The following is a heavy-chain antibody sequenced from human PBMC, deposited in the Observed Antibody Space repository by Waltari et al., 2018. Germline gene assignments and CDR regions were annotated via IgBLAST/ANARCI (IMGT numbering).Heavy chain of an antibody. Sequence: QVQLQESGPGLVKPSQTLSLTCPVPGGSIDSGSYYWSWIRQPAGKGLEWIGRIYTSGSTNYNPSLKSRVTISVDTSKNQFSLNLSSVTAADTAVYYCARGPLLSKVDYWGQGTLVTVSS. CDR3: ARGPLLSKVDY. CDR1: GGSIDSGSYY. D-gene: IGHD1-26*01. CDR2: IYTSGST. V-gene: IGHV4-61*02. J-gene: IGHJ4*02.